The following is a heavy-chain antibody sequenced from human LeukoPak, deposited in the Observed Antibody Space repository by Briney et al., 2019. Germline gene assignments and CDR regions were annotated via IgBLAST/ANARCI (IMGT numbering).Heavy chain of an antibody. J-gene: IGHJ4*02. D-gene: IGHD6-19*01. CDR2: IGDSGERT. CDR3: ARAPVAGSVIDY. Sequence: HPGGSLRLSCAASGFPFSSYAMSWVRQAPGKGLEWVSGIGDSGERTYYTDAVKGRFTISRDNSKNTLYLQMNSLRAEDTAVYYCARAPVAGSVIDYWGQGTLVTVSS. V-gene: IGHV3-23*01. CDR1: GFPFSSYA.